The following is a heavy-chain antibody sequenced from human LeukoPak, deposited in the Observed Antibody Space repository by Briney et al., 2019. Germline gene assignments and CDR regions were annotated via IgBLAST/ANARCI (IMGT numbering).Heavy chain of an antibody. D-gene: IGHD6-13*01. Sequence: GASVKVSCKASGYTFTSYDINWVRQATAQGLEWMGWMNPNSGNTGYAQKFQGRVTMTRNTSISTAYMELGSLRSEDTAVYYCAREYIAAAGIYYGMDVWGQGTTVTVSS. CDR2: MNPNSGNT. CDR1: GYTFTSYD. V-gene: IGHV1-8*01. J-gene: IGHJ6*02. CDR3: AREYIAAAGIYYGMDV.